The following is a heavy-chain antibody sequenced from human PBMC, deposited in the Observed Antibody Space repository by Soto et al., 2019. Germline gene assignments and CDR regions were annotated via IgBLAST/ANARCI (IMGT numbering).Heavy chain of an antibody. D-gene: IGHD6-25*01. Sequence: GGSLRFSCAASGFTFSSYAMSWVRQAPGKGLEWVSAISGSGCSTYYADSVKGRFTISRDNSKNTLYLQMNSLRAEDTAVYYCAKSGSDTHEDFQHWGQGTLVTVSS. CDR1: GFTFSSYA. CDR3: AKSGSDTHEDFQH. V-gene: IGHV3-23*01. CDR2: ISGSGCST. J-gene: IGHJ1*01.